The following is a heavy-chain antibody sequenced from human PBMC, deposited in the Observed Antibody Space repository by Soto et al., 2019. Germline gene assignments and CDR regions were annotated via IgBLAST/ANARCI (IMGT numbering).Heavy chain of an antibody. Sequence: QVQLVQSGAEVKKPGASVRVSCKGLGYTFTGYYIHWIRQAPGQGLEWLAWINANSGGASHAQKFQGRVTMTRDTSISTVYMELSRLTSDDTAVYYCEREKIVAGFYYGLDVWGQGTTVTVSS. V-gene: IGHV1-2*02. J-gene: IGHJ6*02. CDR3: EREKIVAGFYYGLDV. CDR1: GYTFTGYY. D-gene: IGHD5-12*01. CDR2: INANSGGA.